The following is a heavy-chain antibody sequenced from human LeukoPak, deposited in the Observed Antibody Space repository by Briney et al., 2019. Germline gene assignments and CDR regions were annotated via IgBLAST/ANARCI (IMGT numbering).Heavy chain of an antibody. D-gene: IGHD3-22*01. CDR3: AKDRTYYYDSSGYYYQY. CDR2: ISGSGGST. Sequence: GGSLRLSCAASGFTFSSYAMSWVRQAPGKGLEWVSAISGSGGSTYYADSVKGRFTISRDNPKNTLYLQMNSLRAEDTAVYYCAKDRTYYYDSSGYYYQYWGQGTLVTVSS. J-gene: IGHJ4*02. V-gene: IGHV3-23*01. CDR1: GFTFSSYA.